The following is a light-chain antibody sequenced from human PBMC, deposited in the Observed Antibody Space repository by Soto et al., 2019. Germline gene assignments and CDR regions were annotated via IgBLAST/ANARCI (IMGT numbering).Light chain of an antibody. CDR2: GAS. J-gene: IGKJ1*01. CDR1: QNILYN. V-gene: IGKV3-15*01. Sequence: EIVLTQSPATLSVSPGGRATLSCRASQNILYNLAWYQQKPGQAPRLLVYGASTRATDAPPRFRGSGSGTEFSLTIRSLQSEDFATYFCQQDSSGPRTFGQGSKVEI. CDR3: QQDSSGPRT.